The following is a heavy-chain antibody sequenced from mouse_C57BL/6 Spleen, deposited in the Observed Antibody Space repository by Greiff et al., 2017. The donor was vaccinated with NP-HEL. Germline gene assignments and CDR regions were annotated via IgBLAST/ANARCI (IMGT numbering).Heavy chain of an antibody. V-gene: IGHV1-82*01. CDR2: IYPGDGDT. J-gene: IGHJ3*01. CDR3: ARHGSSPWCAY. D-gene: IGHD1-1*01. Sequence: VQLQQSGPELVKPGASVKISCKASGYAFSSSWMNWVKQRPGKGLEWIGRIYPGDGDTNYNGKFKGKATLTADKSSSTAYMQLSSLTSEDSAVYSCARHGSSPWCAYWGEGTLVTVSA. CDR1: GYAFSSSW.